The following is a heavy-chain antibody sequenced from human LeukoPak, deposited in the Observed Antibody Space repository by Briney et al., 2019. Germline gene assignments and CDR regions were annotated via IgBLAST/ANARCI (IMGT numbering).Heavy chain of an antibody. CDR2: ISSSSSYI. Sequence: PGGSLRLSCAASGFTFSSYSMNWVRQAPGKGLEWVSSISSSSSYIYYADSVKGRFTISRDNAKNSLYLQMNSLRAEDTAVYYCARVRSGSYSFDYWGQGTLVTVSS. CDR3: ARVRSGSYSFDY. J-gene: IGHJ4*02. CDR1: GFTFSSYS. V-gene: IGHV3-21*01. D-gene: IGHD1-26*01.